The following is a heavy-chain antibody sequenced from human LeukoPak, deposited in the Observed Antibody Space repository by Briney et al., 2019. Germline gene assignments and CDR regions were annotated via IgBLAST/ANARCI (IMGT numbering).Heavy chain of an antibody. Sequence: ASVKVSCKASGYTFTGYYMHWVRQAPGQGLEWMGWINPNSGGKNYAQKFKGRVTITRDTSSSTPYMELSRLRSDDTAVYYCARFFSSGWYDYWGQGTLVTVSS. CDR1: GYTFTGYY. D-gene: IGHD6-19*01. CDR2: INPNSGGK. J-gene: IGHJ4*02. V-gene: IGHV1-2*02. CDR3: ARFFSSGWYDY.